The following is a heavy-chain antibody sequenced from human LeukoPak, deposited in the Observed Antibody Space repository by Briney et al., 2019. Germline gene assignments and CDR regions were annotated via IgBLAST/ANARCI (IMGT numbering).Heavy chain of an antibody. D-gene: IGHD3-22*01. CDR2: IYYSGST. J-gene: IGHJ5*02. CDR3: ARSRYYYDSSVGFDP. Sequence: PSETLSLTCTVSGGSISSYYWGWIRQPPGKGLEWIGYIYYSGSTNYNPSLKSRVTISVDTSKNQFSLKLSSVTAADTAVYYCARSRYYYDSSVGFDPWGQGTLVTVSS. V-gene: IGHV4-59*01. CDR1: GGSISSYY.